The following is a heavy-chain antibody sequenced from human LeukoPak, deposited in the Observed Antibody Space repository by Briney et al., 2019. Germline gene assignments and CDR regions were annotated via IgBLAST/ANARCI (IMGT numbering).Heavy chain of an antibody. CDR1: GGSISNSY. J-gene: IGHJ4*02. CDR2: IYYTGNT. V-gene: IGHV4-59*01. D-gene: IGHD1-26*01. Sequence: SETLSLTCTVSGGSISNSYWSWIRQPPGKGLEWIAYIYYTGNTKYNPSLKSRVTISVDTSKNQFSLRLSSVTAADAAVYYCARDSGSSPTFDYWGQGTLVTVSS. CDR3: ARDSGSSPTFDY.